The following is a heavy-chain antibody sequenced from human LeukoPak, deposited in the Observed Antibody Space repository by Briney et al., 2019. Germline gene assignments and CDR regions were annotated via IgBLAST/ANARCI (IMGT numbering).Heavy chain of an antibody. Sequence: ASVKVSCKASGYTFTSFGISWVRQAPGQGLEWMGWISAYNGNTNYAQKLQGRVTMTTDTSTSTAYMELRSLRSDDTAVYYCARGGNSGWRTPNDDYWGQGTLVTVSS. V-gene: IGHV1-18*01. CDR2: ISAYNGNT. J-gene: IGHJ4*02. CDR3: ARGGNSGWRTPNDDY. CDR1: GYTFTSFG. D-gene: IGHD6-19*01.